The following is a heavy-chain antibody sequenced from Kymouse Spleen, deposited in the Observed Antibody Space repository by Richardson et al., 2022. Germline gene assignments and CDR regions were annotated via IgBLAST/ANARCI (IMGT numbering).Heavy chain of an antibody. D-gene: IGHD6-6*01. V-gene: IGHV3-15*01. CDR1: GFTFSNAW. J-gene: IGHJ6*02. Sequence: EVQLVESGGGLVKPGGSLRLSCAASGFTFSNAWMSWVRQAPGKGLEWVGRIKSKTDGGTTDYAAPVKGRFTISRDDSKNTLYLQMNSLKTEDTAVYYCTTEAARPGGLYYYYGMDVWGQGTTVTVSS. CDR2: IKSKTDGGTT. CDR3: TTEAARPGGLYYYYGMDV.